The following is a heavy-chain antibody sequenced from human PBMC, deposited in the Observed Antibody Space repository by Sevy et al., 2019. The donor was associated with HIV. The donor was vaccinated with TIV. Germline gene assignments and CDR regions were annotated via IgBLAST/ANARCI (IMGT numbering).Heavy chain of an antibody. J-gene: IGHJ6*02. CDR2: ISSRGTTI. D-gene: IGHD2-2*01. CDR1: GFIFSDFY. V-gene: IGHV3-11*01. CDR3: ARDHIVVEPLANYGMDV. Sequence: GGSLRLSCAASGFIFSDFYMSWVRQAPGKGLEWISYISSRGTTIYYADSVKGRFTISRDNAKNSLYLQMNSLTADDTAVNYCARDHIVVEPLANYGMDVWGQGTTVTVSS.